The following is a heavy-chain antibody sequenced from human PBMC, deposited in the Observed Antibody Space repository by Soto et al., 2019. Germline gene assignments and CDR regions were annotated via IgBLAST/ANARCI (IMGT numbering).Heavy chain of an antibody. D-gene: IGHD6-6*01. J-gene: IGHJ4*02. CDR2: ISIRGGDE. CDR1: GFTFSSYA. CDR3: ARGTIVARKHLDY. V-gene: IGHV3-30*03. Sequence: VQLVESGGGVVQPGKSLRLSCAASGFTFSSYAMHWARQAPGKGLEWVTVISIRGGDEYYAESVRGRFTISRDDSKNTLYLQMDSLRVEDTAVYYCARGTIVARKHLDYWGQGTLVTVSS.